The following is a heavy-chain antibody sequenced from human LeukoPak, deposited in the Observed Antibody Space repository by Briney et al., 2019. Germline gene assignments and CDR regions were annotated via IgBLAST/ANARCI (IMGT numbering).Heavy chain of an antibody. V-gene: IGHV3-23*01. D-gene: IGHD6-13*01. CDR2: ISGSGGST. J-gene: IGHJ4*02. CDR3: AKASRDIPAAGPSGYYFDY. Sequence: GGSLRLSCAASGFTFDDYGMSWVRQAPGKGLEWVSAISGSGGSTYYADSVKGRFTISRDNSKNTLYLQMNSLRAEDTAIYYCAKASRDIPAAGPSGYYFDYWGQGTLVTVSS. CDR1: GFTFDDYG.